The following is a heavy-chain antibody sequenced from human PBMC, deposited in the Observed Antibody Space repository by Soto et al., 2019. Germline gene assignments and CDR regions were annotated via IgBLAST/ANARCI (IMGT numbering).Heavy chain of an antibody. V-gene: IGHV3-23*01. Sequence: EVQLLESGGGLVQPGGSLRLSCEASGFTFSSDAMSWVRQAPGTGLEWVSTISDSGGGTYYADSVKGRFTVSRDNSRNTLYLQMTSLRVEDTAVYYCAKDPQSSGWSYNWYDLWGQGTLVTVSS. CDR2: ISDSGGGT. D-gene: IGHD6-19*01. J-gene: IGHJ5*02. CDR1: GFTFSSDA. CDR3: AKDPQSSGWSYNWYDL.